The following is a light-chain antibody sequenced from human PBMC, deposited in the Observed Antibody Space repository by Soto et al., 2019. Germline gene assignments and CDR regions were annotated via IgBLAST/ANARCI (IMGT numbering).Light chain of an antibody. CDR2: KAS. CDR1: QSINNW. Sequence: DIQMTQSPSTLSASVGDRVTITCRASQSINNWLAWYQQKPGKAPKLLIYKASSLESGVPSRFGGSGSGTEFTLTISSLQPDDFATYYCQHYNTYSTFGQGTKLEIK. V-gene: IGKV1-5*03. CDR3: QHYNTYST. J-gene: IGKJ2*01.